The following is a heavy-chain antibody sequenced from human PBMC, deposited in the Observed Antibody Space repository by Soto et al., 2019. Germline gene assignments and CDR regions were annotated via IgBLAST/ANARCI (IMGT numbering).Heavy chain of an antibody. V-gene: IGHV4-30-4*01. CDR2: IYYSGST. CDR3: VRLPGYCSGTSCYGYYVMDV. J-gene: IGHJ6*02. D-gene: IGHD2-2*01. CDR1: GGSISSGDYY. Sequence: SETLSLTCTVSGGSISSGDYYWSWIRQPPGKGLEWIGYIYYSGSTYYNPSLTSRVTISVDTSQNQFSMKLSSVTAADTAVYYCVRLPGYCSGTSCYGYYVMDVWGQGTTVTVSS.